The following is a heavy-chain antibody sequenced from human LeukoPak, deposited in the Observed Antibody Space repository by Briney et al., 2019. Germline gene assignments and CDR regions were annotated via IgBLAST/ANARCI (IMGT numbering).Heavy chain of an antibody. Sequence: GASVKVSCKASGGTFISYAISWVRQAPGQGLEWMGGIIPIFGTANYAQKFQGRVTITADESTSTAYMELSSLRSEDTAVYYCARVRYYDILTGYQSVWFDPWGQGTLVTVSS. CDR1: GGTFISYA. CDR3: ARVRYYDILTGYQSVWFDP. D-gene: IGHD3-9*01. CDR2: IIPIFGTA. V-gene: IGHV1-69*13. J-gene: IGHJ5*02.